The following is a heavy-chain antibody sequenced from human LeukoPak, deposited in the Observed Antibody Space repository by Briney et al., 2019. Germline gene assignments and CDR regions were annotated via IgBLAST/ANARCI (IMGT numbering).Heavy chain of an antibody. V-gene: IGHV4-39*01. CDR1: GFTFSSYW. D-gene: IGHD5-12*01. CDR2: FYYSEST. J-gene: IGHJ3*02. Sequence: PGGSLRLSCAASGFTFSSYWMSWVRQAPGKGLEWIGSFYYSESTHYNPSLNSRVTISVDTSKNQVSLKLSSVTAADTAVYYCARLVRSGSEDASEIWGQGATVTVTS. CDR3: ARLVRSGSEDASEI.